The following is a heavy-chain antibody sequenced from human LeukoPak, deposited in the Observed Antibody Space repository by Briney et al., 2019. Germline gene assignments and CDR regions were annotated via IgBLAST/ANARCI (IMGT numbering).Heavy chain of an antibody. V-gene: IGHV3-23*01. CDR2: ISGTGGAT. J-gene: IGHJ4*02. Sequence: GGSLRLSCAASGFTFSNYAMSWVRQAPGKGLEWVSGISGTGGATYYADSVKGRFTISRDNSKNTLSLQMNSLRAEDTAVYYCAKGIESSGTYYTSLDYWGPGTLVTVSS. D-gene: IGHD1-26*01. CDR3: AKGIESSGTYYTSLDY. CDR1: GFTFSNYA.